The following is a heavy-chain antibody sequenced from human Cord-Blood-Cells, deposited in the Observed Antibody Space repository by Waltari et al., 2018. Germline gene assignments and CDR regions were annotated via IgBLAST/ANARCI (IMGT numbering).Heavy chain of an antibody. J-gene: IGHJ4*02. CDR1: GYTSTSYE. CDR2: MNPNSGNT. Sequence: QVQLVQSGAEVKKPGASVKVSCKAAGYTSTSYEFNWVRQATGQGLEWMGWMNPNSGNTGYAQKFQGRVTMTRNTSISTAYMELSSLRSEDTAVYYCARGSDCSSTSCYDYWGQGTLVTVSS. V-gene: IGHV1-8*01. D-gene: IGHD2-2*01. CDR3: ARGSDCSSTSCYDY.